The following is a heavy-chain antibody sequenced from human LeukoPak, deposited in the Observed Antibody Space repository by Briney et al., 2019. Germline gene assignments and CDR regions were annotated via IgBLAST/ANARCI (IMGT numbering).Heavy chain of an antibody. V-gene: IGHV4-59*01. CDR2: IYYSGST. CDR1: GGSISSYY. D-gene: IGHD3/OR15-3a*01. CDR3: ASVDPLNGSYFDY. Sequence: SETLSLTCTASGGSISSYYWSWIRQPPGKGLEWIGYIYYSGSTNYNPSLKSRVTISVDTSKNQFSLKLSSVTAADTAVYYCASVDPLNGSYFDYWGQGTLVTVSS. J-gene: IGHJ4*02.